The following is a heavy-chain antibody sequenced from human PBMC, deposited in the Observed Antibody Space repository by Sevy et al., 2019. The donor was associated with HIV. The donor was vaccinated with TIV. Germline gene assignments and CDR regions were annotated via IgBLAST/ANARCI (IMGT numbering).Heavy chain of an antibody. Sequence: SETLSLTCAVSGDSISSGGYSWNWIRQPPGKGLEWIGYMYHSGSTYYNPSLQSRVTISVDRSKNQFSLRVTSVTAAYTAVYYCARGDPSNTFDYWGQGTLVTVSS. V-gene: IGHV4-30-2*01. CDR1: GDSISSGGYS. J-gene: IGHJ4*02. CDR3: ARGDPSNTFDY. CDR2: MYHSGST.